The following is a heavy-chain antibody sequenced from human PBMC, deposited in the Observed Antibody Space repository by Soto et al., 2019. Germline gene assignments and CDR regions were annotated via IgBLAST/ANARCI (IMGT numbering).Heavy chain of an antibody. V-gene: IGHV3-9*01. D-gene: IGHD6-19*01. Sequence: LSLTCAVSGYSINSDDYWGWIRQSPGKGLEWVSGISWNSGSIGYADSVKGRFTISRDNAKNSLYLQMNSLRAEDTALYYCEKDSGYSRGWYFSDYGMDVWGQGTTVTVYS. CDR2: ISWNSGSI. CDR1: GYSINSDDY. J-gene: IGHJ6*02. CDR3: EKDSGYSRGWYFSDYGMDV.